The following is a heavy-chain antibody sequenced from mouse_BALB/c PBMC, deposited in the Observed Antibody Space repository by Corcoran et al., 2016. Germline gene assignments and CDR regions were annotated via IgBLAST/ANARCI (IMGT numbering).Heavy chain of an antibody. Sequence: EVLLQQSGPELVKPGASVKIHCKAHGYTLADYNMDWVKQSHGKSLEWNGDINPNNGGTIYNPKFKGKATLTVDKSSSTAYMEPRSLTSEDTAVYYCSRSVNAYFTYWCQGALVTVSA. CDR1: GYTLADYN. D-gene: IGHD2-14*01. J-gene: IGHJ3*01. V-gene: IGHV1-18*01. CDR2: INPNNGGT. CDR3: SRSVNAYFTY.